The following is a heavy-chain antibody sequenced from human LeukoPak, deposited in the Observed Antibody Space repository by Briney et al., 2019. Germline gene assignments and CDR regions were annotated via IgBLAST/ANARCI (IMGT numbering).Heavy chain of an antibody. D-gene: IGHD3-16*01. CDR2: IRYDGSNK. Sequence: GSLRLSCAASGFTFSSYGMHWVRQAPGKGLEWVAFIRYDGSNKYYADSVKGRFTISRDNYKNTLYLQMNSLRAEDTAVYYCAKDISLALGGHDAFDIWGQGTMVTVSS. J-gene: IGHJ3*02. CDR1: GFTFSSYG. CDR3: AKDISLALGGHDAFDI. V-gene: IGHV3-30*02.